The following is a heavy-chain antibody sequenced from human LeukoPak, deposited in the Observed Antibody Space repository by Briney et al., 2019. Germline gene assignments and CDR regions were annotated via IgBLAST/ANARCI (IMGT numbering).Heavy chain of an antibody. CDR1: GFTVSSNY. D-gene: IGHD3-16*01. V-gene: IGHV3-53*01. J-gene: IGHJ2*01. CDR3: ARDTTGGNAPYFDL. CDR2: IYSGGST. Sequence: PGGSLRLSCAASGFTVSSNYMSWVRQAPGKGLEWVSVIYSGGSTYYADSVKGRFTISRDNSKNTLYLQMNSLRAEDTAVYYCARDTTGGNAPYFDLWGRGTLVTVSS.